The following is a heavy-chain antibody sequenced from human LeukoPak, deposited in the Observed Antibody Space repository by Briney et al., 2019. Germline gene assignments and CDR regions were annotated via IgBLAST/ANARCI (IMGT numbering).Heavy chain of an antibody. CDR2: IYTSGST. V-gene: IGHV4-4*07. D-gene: IGHD4-23*01. CDR3: ARRLRVYGGKAPCYYHYMDV. J-gene: IGHJ6*03. Sequence: SETLSLTCTVSGGSISSYYWSWIRQPAGKGLEWIGRIYTSGSTNYNPSLKSRVTISVDTSKNQFSLKLSSVTAADTAVYYCARRLRVYGGKAPCYYHYMDVWGKGTTVTISS. CDR1: GGSISSYY.